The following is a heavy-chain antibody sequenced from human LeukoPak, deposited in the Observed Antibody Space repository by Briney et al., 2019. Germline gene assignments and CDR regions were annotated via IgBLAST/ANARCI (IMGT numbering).Heavy chain of an antibody. Sequence: SETLSLTCTVSGGSISSYYWSWVRQPPGKGLEWIGYIYYSGSTNYNTSLKSRVTISVDTSKNQFSLKLSSVAAADTAVYYCARTNFWSRGWFDPWGQGTLVTVSS. D-gene: IGHD3-3*01. CDR1: GGSISSYY. J-gene: IGHJ5*02. V-gene: IGHV4-59*01. CDR3: ARTNFWSRGWFDP. CDR2: IYYSGST.